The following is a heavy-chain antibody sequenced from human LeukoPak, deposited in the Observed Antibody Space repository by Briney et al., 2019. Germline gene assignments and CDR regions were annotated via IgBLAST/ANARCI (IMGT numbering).Heavy chain of an antibody. D-gene: IGHD5-12*01. CDR1: GGSISTYY. J-gene: IGHJ5*02. Sequence: SETLSLTCTVSGGSISTYYWSWIRQPPGKGLEWIAYIYYSGSTNYNPSLKSRVTVSIDTSKNQFSLRVNSVTAADTAVYYCARTTIGAPGVWFDPWRQGTLVTVSS. V-gene: IGHV4-59*01. CDR3: ARTTIGAPGVWFDP. CDR2: IYYSGST.